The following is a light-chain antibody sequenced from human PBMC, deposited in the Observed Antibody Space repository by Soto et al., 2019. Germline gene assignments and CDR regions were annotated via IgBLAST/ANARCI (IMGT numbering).Light chain of an antibody. V-gene: IGLV2-23*02. CDR3: CSYAGTSTHTV. CDR2: EVS. J-gene: IGLJ7*01. Sequence: QSALTQPASVSGSPGQSITISCTGTSSDVGGYNLVSWYQQHPGKAPKLMISEVSKRPSGISDRFSGSKSGSTASLTISALQAEEEADYYCCSYAGTSTHTVFGGGTQLTVL. CDR1: SSDVGGYNL.